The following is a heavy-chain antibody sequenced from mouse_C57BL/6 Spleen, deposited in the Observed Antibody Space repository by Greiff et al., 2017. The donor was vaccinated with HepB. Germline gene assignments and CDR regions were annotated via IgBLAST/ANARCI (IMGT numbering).Heavy chain of an antibody. CDR3: ARYYSNPYWYFDV. V-gene: IGHV1-54*01. CDR2: INPGSGGT. D-gene: IGHD2-5*01. CDR1: GYAFTNYL. Sequence: VQLQQSGAELVRPGTSVKVSCKASGYAFTNYLIEWVKQRPGQGLEWIGVINPGSGGTNYKEKFKGKATLTADKSSSTAYMQLSSLTSEDSAVYFCARYYSNPYWYFDVWGTGTTVTVSS. J-gene: IGHJ1*03.